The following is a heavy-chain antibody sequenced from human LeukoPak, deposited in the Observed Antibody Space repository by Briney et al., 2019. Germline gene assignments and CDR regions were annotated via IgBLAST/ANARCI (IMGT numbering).Heavy chain of an antibody. Sequence: GGSLRPSCAASGFSNYAMSWVRQAPGKGLEWVSGISGSGDNTYYADSVKGRFTISRDNSKNTLYLQMNSLRVEDTAVYYCAKAFRYSSGWYDYWGQGTLVTVSS. D-gene: IGHD6-19*01. CDR1: GFSNYA. CDR3: AKAFRYSSGWYDY. J-gene: IGHJ4*02. CDR2: ISGSGDNT. V-gene: IGHV3-23*01.